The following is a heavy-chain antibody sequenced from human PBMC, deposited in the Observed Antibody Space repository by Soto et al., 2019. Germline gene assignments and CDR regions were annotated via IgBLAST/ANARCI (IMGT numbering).Heavy chain of an antibody. V-gene: IGHV1-69*02. D-gene: IGHD3-10*01. CDR2: IIPILGIA. J-gene: IGHJ6*03. CDR3: ARSDSVMVRGVIYYYYMDV. CDR1: GGTFSSYT. Sequence: GASVKVSCKASGGTFSSYTISWVRQAPGQGLDWMGRIIPILGIANYAQKFQGRVTITADKSTSTAYMELSSLRSEDTAVYYCARSDSVMVRGVIYYYYMDVWGKGTTVTVSS.